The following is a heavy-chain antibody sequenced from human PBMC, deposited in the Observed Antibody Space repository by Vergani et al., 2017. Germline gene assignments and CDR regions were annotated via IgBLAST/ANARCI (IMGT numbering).Heavy chain of an antibody. V-gene: IGHV4-39*07. J-gene: IGHJ4*02. Sequence: QVQLQESGPGLVKPSETLSLTCTVSGGSISSSSYYWGWIRQPPGKGLEWIGSIYYSGSTYYNPSLKSRVTISVDTSKNQFSLKLSSVTAADTAVYYCARGDYDSSGYYYDYWGQGTLVTVSS. CDR2: IYYSGST. CDR3: ARGDYDSSGYYYDY. D-gene: IGHD3-22*01. CDR1: GGSISSSSYY.